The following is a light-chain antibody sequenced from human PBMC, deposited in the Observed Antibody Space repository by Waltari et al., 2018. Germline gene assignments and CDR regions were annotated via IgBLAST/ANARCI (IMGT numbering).Light chain of an antibody. J-gene: IGKJ1*01. CDR3: QKYGTSPRT. V-gene: IGKV3-20*01. Sequence: EIVLTQSPGTLSLSPGGRATLSCRASQSVTSNYLAWYQQKPGQAPRLIMFGASTRATGITDRFSGSGSGTDFTLTISRLEPEDFAVYYCQKYGTSPRTFGQGTKVEIK. CDR2: GAS. CDR1: QSVTSNY.